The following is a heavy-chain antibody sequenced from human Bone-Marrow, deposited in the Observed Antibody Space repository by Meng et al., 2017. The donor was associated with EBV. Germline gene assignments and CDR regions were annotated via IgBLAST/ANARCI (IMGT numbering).Heavy chain of an antibody. Sequence: QLQQWGAGLLKPSETLSLTCAVYGGSFSGYYWSWIRQPPGKGLEWIGEINHSGSTNYNPSLKSRVTISVDTSKNQFSLKLSSVTAADTAVYYCARGCSGGSCSPFDYWGQGTLVTVSS. D-gene: IGHD2-15*01. CDR2: INHSGST. CDR1: GGSFSGYY. J-gene: IGHJ4*02. V-gene: IGHV4-34*01. CDR3: ARGCSGGSCSPFDY.